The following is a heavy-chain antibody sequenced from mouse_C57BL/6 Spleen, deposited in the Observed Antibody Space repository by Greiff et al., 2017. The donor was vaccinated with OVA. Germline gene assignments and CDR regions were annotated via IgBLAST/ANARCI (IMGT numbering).Heavy chain of an antibody. Sequence: QVQLQQPGAELVKPGASVKLSCKASGYSFTSYWMQWVKQRTGQGLEWIGEIDPSDGYTNYNQKFKGKATLTVDPSSSTAYMQLSSLTSEDSAVYYGARSIYEHFDYWGQGTTLTVSS. J-gene: IGHJ2*01. D-gene: IGHD2-3*01. CDR3: ARSIYEHFDY. CDR2: IDPSDGYT. V-gene: IGHV1-50*01. CDR1: GYSFTSYW.